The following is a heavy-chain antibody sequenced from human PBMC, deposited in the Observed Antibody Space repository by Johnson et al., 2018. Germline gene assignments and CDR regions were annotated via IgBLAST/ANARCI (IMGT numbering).Heavy chain of an antibody. V-gene: IGHV4-59*01. Sequence: QVQLQESGPGLVKPSETMSLSCTVSGDSISNYYWSWIRQPPGKGLEWIGYIYFSGSTDYSPSLKRRVTVSVDTSKNQFSLKLSSVTAADTAVYYCARVMPAARDAFDLWGQGTKVTVSS. CDR3: ARVMPAARDAFDL. CDR2: IYFSGST. CDR1: GDSISNYY. D-gene: IGHD2-2*01. J-gene: IGHJ3*01.